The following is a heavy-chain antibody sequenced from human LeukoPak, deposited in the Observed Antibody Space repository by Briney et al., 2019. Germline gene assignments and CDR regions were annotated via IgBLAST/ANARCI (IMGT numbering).Heavy chain of an antibody. J-gene: IGHJ4*02. CDR3: VNDLARRGGY. Sequence: PGGSLRLSCAASGFTFSSYAMSWVRQAPGKGLEWVANIKHDSSEKYYVDSVKGRFTISRDNAKNSLYLQMNSLRAEDTAVYYCVNDLARRGGYWGQGTLVTVSA. D-gene: IGHD3-16*01. CDR1: GFTFSSYA. V-gene: IGHV3-7*01. CDR2: IKHDSSEK.